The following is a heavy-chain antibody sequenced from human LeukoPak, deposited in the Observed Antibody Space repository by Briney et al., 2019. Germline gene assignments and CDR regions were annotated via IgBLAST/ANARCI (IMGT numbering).Heavy chain of an antibody. V-gene: IGHV3-53*01. Sequence: GGSLRLSCAASGFTFSSYAMHWVRQAPGKGLEWVSVIYSGGSTYYADSVKGRFTISRDNSKNTLYLQMNSLRAEDTAVYYCASGRYSSRPGGFDYWGQGTLVTVSS. CDR1: GFTFSSYA. D-gene: IGHD6-13*01. J-gene: IGHJ4*02. CDR2: IYSGGST. CDR3: ASGRYSSRPGGFDY.